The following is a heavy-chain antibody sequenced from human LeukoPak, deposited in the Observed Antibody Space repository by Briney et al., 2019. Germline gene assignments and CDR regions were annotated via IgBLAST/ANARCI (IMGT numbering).Heavy chain of an antibody. CDR3: ARRAGCSSTSCYCDY. V-gene: IGHV4-39*01. CDR2: IYYSGST. CDR1: GGSISSSSYY. D-gene: IGHD2-2*01. J-gene: IGHJ4*02. Sequence: SETLSLTCTVSGGSISSSSYYWGWIRQPPGKGLEWIGSIYYSGSTYYNPSLKSRVTLSVDTSKNQFSLKLSSVTAADTAVYYCARRAGCSSTSCYCDYWGQGTLVTVSS.